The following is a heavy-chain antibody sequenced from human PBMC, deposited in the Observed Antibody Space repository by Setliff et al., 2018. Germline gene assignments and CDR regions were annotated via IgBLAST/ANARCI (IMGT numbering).Heavy chain of an antibody. CDR1: GGSIGPHY. Sequence: PSETLSLTCTVSGGSIGPHYWSWIRQAPGKGLEWIGHIFYSDTAKYNPSLESRAAISVDSSKNQFSLKLRSVTAADTAVYYCARDRATVIRGVTSFFYYFMDVWGGGTTVTVSS. V-gene: IGHV4-59*11. CDR2: IFYSDTA. J-gene: IGHJ6*03. D-gene: IGHD3-10*01. CDR3: ARDRATVIRGVTSFFYYFMDV.